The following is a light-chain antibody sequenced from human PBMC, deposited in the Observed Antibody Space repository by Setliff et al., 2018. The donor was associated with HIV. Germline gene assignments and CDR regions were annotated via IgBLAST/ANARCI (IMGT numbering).Light chain of an antibody. V-gene: IGLV2-14*03. Sequence: QSALAQPASVSGSPGQSITISCTGTSSDVGGYNYVSWYQQHPGKAPKLMVYDVSNRPSGVSNRFSGSKSGNTASLTISGLQAEDEADYYCSSYTSSSTEFGGGTK. CDR2: DVS. CDR3: SSYTSSSTE. CDR1: SSDVGGYNY. J-gene: IGLJ3*02.